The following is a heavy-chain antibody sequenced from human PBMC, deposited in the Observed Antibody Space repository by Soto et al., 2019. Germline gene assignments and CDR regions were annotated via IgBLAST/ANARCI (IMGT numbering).Heavy chain of an antibody. V-gene: IGHV3-9*01. CDR1: GFTFDDYA. Sequence: EMQLVESGGGLVQPGRSLRLSCAASGFTFDDYAMHWVRQVPGKGLEWVSGISWNSEVKLHADTTKGRFAISRDNAKNSLYLQIDGLGVEDTAFYYCVKDRRFLEAWGAFDVWGQGTLVTVSS. D-gene: IGHD3-3*01. CDR3: VKDRRFLEAWGAFDV. J-gene: IGHJ3*01. CDR2: ISWNSEVK.